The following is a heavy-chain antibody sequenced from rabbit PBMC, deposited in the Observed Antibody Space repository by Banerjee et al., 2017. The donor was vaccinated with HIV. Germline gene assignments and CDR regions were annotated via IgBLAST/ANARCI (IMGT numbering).Heavy chain of an antibody. D-gene: IGHD6-1*01. J-gene: IGHJ4*01. V-gene: IGHV1S40*01. CDR1: GFSFSSSYW. Sequence: QSLEESGGDLVKPGASLTLTCTASGFSFSSSYWICWVRQAPGKGLELIACIYTSSSGSTYYANWAKGRFTGSKTSSTAVTLQMTSLTAADTATYFCARGYGSYGDAFTLWGQGTLVTVS. CDR3: ARGYGSYGDAFTL. CDR2: IYTSSSGST.